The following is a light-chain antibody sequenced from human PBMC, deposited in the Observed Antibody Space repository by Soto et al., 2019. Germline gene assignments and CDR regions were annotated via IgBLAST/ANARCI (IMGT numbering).Light chain of an antibody. J-gene: IGKJ2*01. CDR2: DAS. CDR1: QSVSSH. V-gene: IGKV3-11*01. Sequence: EIVLTQSPATLSLSPGERATLSCRASQSVSSHLAWYQQKVGQAPRLLVYDASNRATGIPARFTGSGAGTDFPLTIHSLDLEDVAVDHCQKCSTWPPGYTFGQGTKLEIK. CDR3: QKCSTWPPGYT.